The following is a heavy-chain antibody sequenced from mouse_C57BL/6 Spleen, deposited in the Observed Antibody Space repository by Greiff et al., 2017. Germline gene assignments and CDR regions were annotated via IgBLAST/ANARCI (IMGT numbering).Heavy chain of an antibody. CDR2: IYPGDGDT. D-gene: IGHD1-1*01. V-gene: IGHV1-80*01. CDR3: ARMTTVVAPYYYAMDY. J-gene: IGHJ4*01. Sequence: QVQLQQSGAELVKPGASVKISCKASGYAFSSYWMNWVKQRPGKGLEWIGQIYPGDGDTNYNGKFKGKATLTADKSSSTAYMQLSSLTSEDSAVYFCARMTTVVAPYYYAMDYWGQGTSVTVSS. CDR1: GYAFSSYW.